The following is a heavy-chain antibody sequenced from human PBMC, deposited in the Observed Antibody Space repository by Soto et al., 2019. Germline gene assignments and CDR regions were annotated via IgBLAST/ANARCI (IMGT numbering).Heavy chain of an antibody. Sequence: GGSLRLSCPASGFPFADYGMSWVRQAPGKGLEWVSGINWNGGSTGYADSVKGRFTISRDNAKNSLYLQMNSLRAEDTAVYYCARDDQLANLDYWGQGTLVTVSS. J-gene: IGHJ4*02. V-gene: IGHV3-20*04. CDR3: ARDDQLANLDY. CDR2: INWNGGST. CDR1: GFPFADYG. D-gene: IGHD6-13*01.